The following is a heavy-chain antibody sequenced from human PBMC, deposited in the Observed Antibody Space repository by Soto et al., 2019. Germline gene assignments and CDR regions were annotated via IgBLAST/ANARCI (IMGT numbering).Heavy chain of an antibody. CDR3: VRVVAIPGYPDN. D-gene: IGHD5-12*01. V-gene: IGHV1-69*13. J-gene: IGHJ4*02. CDR1: GYTFTTYD. Sequence: SVKVSCKASGYTFTTYDISWVRQAPGQGLEWMGVIVPIVDTSTYAQKFQGRVTITADESTSTAYMELSSLRSDDTAIYYCVRVVAIPGYPDNWGQGTLVTVSS. CDR2: IVPIVDTS.